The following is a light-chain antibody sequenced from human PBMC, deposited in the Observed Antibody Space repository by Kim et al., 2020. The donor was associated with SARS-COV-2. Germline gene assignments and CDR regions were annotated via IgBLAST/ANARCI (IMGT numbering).Light chain of an antibody. J-gene: IGKJ4*01. CDR3: QQYDRRPLT. V-gene: IGKV1-33*01. CDR1: QDITNF. Sequence: ASIGDTVTITCQASQDITNFLNWFQQKTGNAPKLLMYDASNLETGVPSRVSGSGSGTDFTFTISSLQPEDIATYFCQQYDRRPLTFGGGTKVDIK. CDR2: DAS.